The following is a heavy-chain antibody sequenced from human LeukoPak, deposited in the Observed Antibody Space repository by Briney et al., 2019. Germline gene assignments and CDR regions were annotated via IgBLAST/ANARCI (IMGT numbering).Heavy chain of an antibody. CDR1: GGSFSGYY. CDR2: IYYSGSI. D-gene: IGHD6-13*01. CDR3: ARRGPQLAIDY. V-gene: IGHV4-34*01. J-gene: IGHJ4*02. Sequence: SETLSLTCAVYGGSFSGYYWSWIRQPPGKGLEWIGTIYYSGSIYYNPSLKSRVNISVDTSKNQFSLKLSSVTAADTAVYYCARRGPQLAIDYWGQGTLVTVSS.